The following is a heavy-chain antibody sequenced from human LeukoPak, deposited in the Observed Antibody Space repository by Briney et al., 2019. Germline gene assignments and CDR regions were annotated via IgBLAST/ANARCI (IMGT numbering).Heavy chain of an antibody. Sequence: ASVKVSCKASGGTFSSYAFSWLRQAPGQGLEWMGGIIPIFGTANYAQKFQGRVTITTDESTSTAYMELSSLRSEDTAVYYCASGSSGWNYYYYYMDVWGKGTTVTVSS. J-gene: IGHJ6*03. V-gene: IGHV1-69*05. CDR1: GGTFSSYA. D-gene: IGHD6-19*01. CDR2: IIPIFGTA. CDR3: ASGSSGWNYYYYYMDV.